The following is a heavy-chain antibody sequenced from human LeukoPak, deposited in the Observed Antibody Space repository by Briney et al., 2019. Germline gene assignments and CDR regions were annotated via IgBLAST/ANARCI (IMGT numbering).Heavy chain of an antibody. CDR2: FDPEDDER. V-gene: IGHV1-24*01. CDR1: GYTLSELS. D-gene: IGHD3-22*01. Sequence: ASVKVSCKVSGYTLSELSMHWVRQAPGKGHEWMGGFDPEDDERVYAQKFQGRVTMTEERSRETDYMELRRGKEEDTAIYYCATELRSGYFDYWGQGTLVTVSS. CDR3: ATELRSGYFDY. J-gene: IGHJ4*02.